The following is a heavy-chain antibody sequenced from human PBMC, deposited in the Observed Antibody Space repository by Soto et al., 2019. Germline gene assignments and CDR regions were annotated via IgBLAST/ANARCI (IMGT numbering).Heavy chain of an antibody. Sequence: EVQLVESRGGLVQPGGSLRLSCEASGLTVNSNYMSWVRQAPGKGLEWVAVIHTGGVTYYADSVKGRFIISRDNSKNTVYLQMTSVRAEDTAVYYCAREKGTGDWDNFFQHWGQGTLVTVSS. CDR1: GLTVNSNY. D-gene: IGHD1-26*01. CDR3: AREKGTGDWDNFFQH. J-gene: IGHJ1*01. V-gene: IGHV3-66*01. CDR2: IHTGGVT.